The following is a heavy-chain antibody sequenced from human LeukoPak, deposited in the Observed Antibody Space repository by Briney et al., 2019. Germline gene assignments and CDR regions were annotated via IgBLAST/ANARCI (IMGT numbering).Heavy chain of an antibody. CDR2: ISAYNGNT. CDR1: VYTFTTYG. V-gene: IGHV1-18*01. Sequence: GASVKVSCKPSVYTFTTYGISWVRQAPGQGLEWMGWISAYNGNTNYAQKLQGRVTMTTDTSTSTAYMELRSLRSDDTAVYYCARGVYSSGLYYFDYWGQGTLVTVSS. CDR3: ARGVYSSGLYYFDY. D-gene: IGHD6-19*01. J-gene: IGHJ4*02.